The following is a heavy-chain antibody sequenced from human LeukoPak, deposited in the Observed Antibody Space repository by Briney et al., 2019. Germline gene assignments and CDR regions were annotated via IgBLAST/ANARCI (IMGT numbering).Heavy chain of an antibody. Sequence: GGSLRLSCAASGFTFSSYSMNWVRQAPGKGLEWVSSISSSSSYIYYADSVKGRFTISRDNAKNSLYLQMNSLRAEDTAVYYCARGRYYGFWSGYYPDFDYWGQGTLVTVSS. D-gene: IGHD3-3*01. CDR1: GFTFSSYS. CDR3: ARGRYYGFWSGYYPDFDY. V-gene: IGHV3-21*01. J-gene: IGHJ4*02. CDR2: ISSSSSYI.